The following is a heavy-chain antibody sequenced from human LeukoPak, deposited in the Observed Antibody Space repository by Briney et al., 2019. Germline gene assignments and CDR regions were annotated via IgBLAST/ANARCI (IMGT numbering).Heavy chain of an antibody. J-gene: IGHJ4*02. CDR1: GFAFSSYT. CDR3: AKGTGGSCYSALGY. D-gene: IGHD2-15*01. V-gene: IGHV3-23*01. CDR2: ICGTSGST. Sequence: PGGSLRLSCEASGFAFSSYTMNWVRQSPGKGLEWVSTICGTSGSTYYADSVKGRFTISRDDSKNTLYLQVNSLRAEDTAVYYCAKGTGGSCYSALGYWGQGTLVTVSS.